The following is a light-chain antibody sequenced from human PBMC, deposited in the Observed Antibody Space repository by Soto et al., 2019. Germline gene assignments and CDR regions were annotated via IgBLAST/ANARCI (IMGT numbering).Light chain of an antibody. J-gene: IGKJ2*01. CDR2: DAS. Sequence: EIVLTQSPATLSLSPGERATLSCRASQSVGSSLAWYQHKPGQTPRLLIYDASNRATGIPARFSGSGSGTDFTLTISSLEPEDFAVYYCQDYGTSPYTFGQGTKLEIK. V-gene: IGKV3-11*01. CDR3: QDYGTSPYT. CDR1: QSVGSS.